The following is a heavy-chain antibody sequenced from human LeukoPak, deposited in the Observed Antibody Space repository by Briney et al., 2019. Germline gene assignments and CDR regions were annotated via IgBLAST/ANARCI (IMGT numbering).Heavy chain of an antibody. CDR1: GFTFSSYS. V-gene: IGHV3-21*01. CDR2: ISSSSSYI. CDR3: ARGPGYYYGDY. J-gene: IGHJ4*02. Sequence: GGSLRLSCAASGFTFSSYSMNWVRQAPGKGLEWVSSISSSSSYIYYADSVKGRFTISRDNSKNTLYLQMNSLRPEDTAMYYCARGPGYYYGDYWGQGTLVTVSS. D-gene: IGHD3-22*01.